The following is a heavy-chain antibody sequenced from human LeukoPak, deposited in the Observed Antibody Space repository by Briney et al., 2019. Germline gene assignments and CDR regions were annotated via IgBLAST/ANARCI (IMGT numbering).Heavy chain of an antibody. J-gene: IGHJ4*02. V-gene: IGHV1-2*02. D-gene: IGHD3-22*01. Sequence: ASVKVSCKASGYTFTDYYMHWVRQAPGQGLEWMGWINPNSGGTNYAQKFQGRVTMTRDTSIGTAYMELRRLRSDDTAVYYCARGYLYYYDVSGYPFDYWGQGTLVTVSS. CDR3: ARGYLYYYDVSGYPFDY. CDR2: INPNSGGT. CDR1: GYTFTDYY.